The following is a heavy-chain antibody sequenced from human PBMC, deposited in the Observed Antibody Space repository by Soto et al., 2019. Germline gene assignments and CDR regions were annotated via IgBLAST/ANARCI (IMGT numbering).Heavy chain of an antibody. J-gene: IGHJ6*02. D-gene: IGHD1-1*01. CDR1: GDSISSDYYH. V-gene: IGHV4-30-4*08. CDR2: IHHSGSI. Sequence: SETLSLTCTVSGDSISSDYYHWTWIRQSPGKGLEWIGYIHHSGSILYNPSLKSRVTISVDTSKNQFSLHLTSVTAADTAVYFCAREDDGGGSLDVWGQGTTVTVSS. CDR3: AREDDGGGSLDV.